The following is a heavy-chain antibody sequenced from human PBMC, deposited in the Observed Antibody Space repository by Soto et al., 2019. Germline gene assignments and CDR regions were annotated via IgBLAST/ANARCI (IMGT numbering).Heavy chain of an antibody. CDR1: GYTFTSYD. CDR3: ARESSSWFEGHRYFDY. D-gene: IGHD6-13*01. J-gene: IGHJ4*02. V-gene: IGHV1-8*01. Sequence: ASVKVSCKASGYTFTSYDINWVRQATGQGLEWMGWMNPNSGNTGYAQKFQGRVTMTRNTSISTAYMELSSLRSEDTAVYYCARESSSWFEGHRYFDYWGQGTLVTVSS. CDR2: MNPNSGNT.